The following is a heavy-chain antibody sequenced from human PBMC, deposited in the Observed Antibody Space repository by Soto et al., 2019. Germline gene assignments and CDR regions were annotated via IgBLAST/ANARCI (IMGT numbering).Heavy chain of an antibody. CDR1: GFTFSSYA. V-gene: IGHV3-30-3*01. Sequence: QVQLVESGGGVVQPGRSLRLSCAASGFTFSSYAMHWVRQAPGKGREWVAVISYDGSNKYYAASVKGRFTISRDNSRNSLYLQMNSLRAADTAVYYCARVGYSYVSGGFEYWGQRTPVTVSS. J-gene: IGHJ4*02. CDR3: ARVGYSYVSGGFEY. D-gene: IGHD5-18*01. CDR2: ISYDGSNK.